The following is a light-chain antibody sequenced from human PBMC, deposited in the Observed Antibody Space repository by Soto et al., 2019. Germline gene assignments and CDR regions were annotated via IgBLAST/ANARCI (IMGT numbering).Light chain of an antibody. CDR3: SAYAGSNNFV. CDR1: SSDVGGNY. Sequence: SALTQPPSASGSPGQSVTISCTGTSSDVGGNYVSWYQQHLGKAPKLIIYEVSQRPSGVPDRFSGSKSGNTASLTVSGLQTEDEADYYCSAYAGSNNFVFGSGTKVTVL. J-gene: IGLJ1*01. CDR2: EVS. V-gene: IGLV2-8*01.